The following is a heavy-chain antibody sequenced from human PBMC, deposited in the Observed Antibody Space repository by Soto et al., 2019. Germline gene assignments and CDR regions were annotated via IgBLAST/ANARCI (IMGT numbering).Heavy chain of an antibody. CDR3: AKDRSGSYYITFDY. V-gene: IGHV3-30*18. D-gene: IGHD1-26*01. CDR1: GFTFSSYG. CDR2: ISYDGSNK. Sequence: QVQLVESGGGVVQPGRSLRLSCAASGFTFSSYGMHWVRQAPGKGLEWVAVISYDGSNKYYADSVKGRFTISRDNSKNTLCLQMNSLRAEDTAVYYCAKDRSGSYYITFDYWGQGTLVTVSS. J-gene: IGHJ4*02.